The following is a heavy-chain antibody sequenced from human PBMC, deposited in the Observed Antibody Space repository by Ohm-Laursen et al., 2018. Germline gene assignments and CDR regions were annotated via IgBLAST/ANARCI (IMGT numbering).Heavy chain of an antibody. CDR1: GFTFTSYW. D-gene: IGHD5-18*01. CDR3: AREDTAMVTLEAFDI. J-gene: IGHJ3*02. Sequence: SLRLSCAASGFTFTSYWMSWARQAPGKGLEWVANMNEIGSEKYFVDSVRGRFTISRDNAKNSLYLQMNSLRAEDTAVYYCAREDTAMVTLEAFDIWGQGTMVTVSS. CDR2: MNEIGSEK. V-gene: IGHV3-7*01.